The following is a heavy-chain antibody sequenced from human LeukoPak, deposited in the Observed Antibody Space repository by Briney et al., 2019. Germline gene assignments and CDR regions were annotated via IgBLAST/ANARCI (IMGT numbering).Heavy chain of an antibody. Sequence: SETLSLTCTVSGGSISSYYWSWIRQPPGKGVVWIGYIYYSGSTNYNPSLKSRVTISVDTSKNQFSLKLSSVTAADTAVYYCARVGSGNYYYYYMDVWGKGTTVTVSS. J-gene: IGHJ6*03. V-gene: IGHV4-59*01. CDR3: ARVGSGNYYYYYMDV. CDR2: IYYSGST. CDR1: GGSISSYY. D-gene: IGHD3-3*01.